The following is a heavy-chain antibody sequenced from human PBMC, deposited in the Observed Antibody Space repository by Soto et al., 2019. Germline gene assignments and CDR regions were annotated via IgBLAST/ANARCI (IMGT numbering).Heavy chain of an antibody. CDR3: AKDRNVVVVAARYFDY. J-gene: IGHJ4*02. D-gene: IGHD2-15*01. Sequence: GGSLRLSCEASGFTFVKYGMTWARQAPGKGLEWVAGINENGGNTYYADSVKGRFTISRDNSKNTLYLQMNSLRAEDTAVYYCAKDRNVVVVAARYFDYWGQGTLVTVSS. V-gene: IGHV3-23*01. CDR1: GFTFVKYG. CDR2: INENGGNT.